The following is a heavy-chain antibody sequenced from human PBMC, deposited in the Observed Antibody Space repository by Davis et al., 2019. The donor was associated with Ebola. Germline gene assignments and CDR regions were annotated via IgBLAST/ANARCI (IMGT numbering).Heavy chain of an antibody. D-gene: IGHD4-17*01. CDR2: IHYLGNT. CDR3: ARGNYGDYIVLYYYNMDV. V-gene: IGHV4-59*01. J-gene: IGHJ6*04. CDR1: GGSINNYF. Sequence: SETLSLTCPVSGGSINNYFWSWIRQPPGKGLEWIGNIHYLGNTNYNPSLKSRVTMSVDTSKNQFSLKLSSVTAADTAVYYCARGNYGDYIVLYYYNMDVWGKGTTVTVSS.